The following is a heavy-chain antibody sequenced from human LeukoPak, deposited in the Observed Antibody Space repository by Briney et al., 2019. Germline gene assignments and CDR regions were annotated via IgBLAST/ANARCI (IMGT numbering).Heavy chain of an antibody. Sequence: SVKVSCKASGGTFSSYAISWVRQAPGQGLEWIGRIIPILGIANYAQKFQGRVTITADKSTSTAYMELSSLRSEDTAVYYCARWEMATIGDYWGQGTLVTVSS. D-gene: IGHD5-24*01. CDR2: IIPILGIA. V-gene: IGHV1-69*04. J-gene: IGHJ4*02. CDR1: GGTFSSYA. CDR3: ARWEMATIGDY.